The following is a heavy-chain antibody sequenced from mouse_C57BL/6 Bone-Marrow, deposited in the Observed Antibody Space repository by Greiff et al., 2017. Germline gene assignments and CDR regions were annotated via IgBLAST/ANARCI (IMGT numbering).Heavy chain of an antibody. CDR3: ARLFMITTRRTFAY. V-gene: IGHV5-15*01. CDR1: GFTFSDYG. D-gene: IGHD2-4*01. Sequence: EVNVVEPGGGLVQPGGSLKLSCAASGFTFSDYGMAWVRQAPRKGPEWVAFISNLAYSIYYADTVTGRFTISRENAKNTLYLEMSSLRSEDTDMYYCARLFMITTRRTFAYWGQGTLVTVSA. CDR2: ISNLAYSI. J-gene: IGHJ3*01.